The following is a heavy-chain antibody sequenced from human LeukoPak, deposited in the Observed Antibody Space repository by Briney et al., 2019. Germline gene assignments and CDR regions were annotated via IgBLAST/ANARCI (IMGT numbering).Heavy chain of an antibody. CDR3: ARRLSYSSGWDT. Sequence: GESLKISCEGSGYSFTSYWIGWVRQMPGKGLEWMGIIYPADSNTRYRPSFQGQVTISADKSISTAYLQWSSLKASDTAMYYCARRLSYSSGWDTWGQGTLVTVSS. J-gene: IGHJ4*02. CDR1: GYSFTSYW. D-gene: IGHD6-19*01. CDR2: IYPADSNT. V-gene: IGHV5-51*01.